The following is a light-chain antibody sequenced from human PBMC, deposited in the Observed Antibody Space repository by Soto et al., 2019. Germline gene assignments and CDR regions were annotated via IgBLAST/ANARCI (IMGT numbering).Light chain of an antibody. CDR1: QSVSSN. Sequence: EIVMTQSPATLSVSPGERATLSCRASQSVSSNLAWYQQQPGQAPRLLIYGASTRATGIPARFSGSGSGTEFTLTIRSLQSEDFAVYYCQQYNNWPPWTFGQGTKVEIK. CDR3: QQYNNWPPWT. J-gene: IGKJ1*01. CDR2: GAS. V-gene: IGKV3-15*01.